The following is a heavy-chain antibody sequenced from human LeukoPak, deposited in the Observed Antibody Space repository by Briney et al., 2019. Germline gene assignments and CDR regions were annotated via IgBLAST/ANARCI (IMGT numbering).Heavy chain of an antibody. CDR2: IYYSGST. CDR1: GGSTSSSSYY. J-gene: IGHJ4*02. Sequence: PSETLSLTCTVSGGSTSSSSYYWGWIRQPPGKGLEWLGSIYYSGSTYYNPSLKSRVTISVDTSKNQFSLKLSSVTAADTAVYYCARRIAVAGTLFFDYWGQGTLVTVSS. CDR3: ARRIAVAGTLFFDY. D-gene: IGHD6-19*01. V-gene: IGHV4-39*01.